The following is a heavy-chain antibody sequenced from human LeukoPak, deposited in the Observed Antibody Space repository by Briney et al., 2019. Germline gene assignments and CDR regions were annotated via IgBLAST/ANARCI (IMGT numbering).Heavy chain of an antibody. Sequence: KTSETLSLTCTVSGGSISSSSYYWSWIRQPPGKGLEWIGYIYYSGSTNYNPSLKSRVTISVDTSKNQFSLKLSSVTAADTAVYYCARMTTVTNDAFDIWGQGTMVTVSS. CDR3: ARMTTVTNDAFDI. V-gene: IGHV4-61*01. CDR2: IYYSGST. J-gene: IGHJ3*02. D-gene: IGHD4-17*01. CDR1: GGSISSSSYY.